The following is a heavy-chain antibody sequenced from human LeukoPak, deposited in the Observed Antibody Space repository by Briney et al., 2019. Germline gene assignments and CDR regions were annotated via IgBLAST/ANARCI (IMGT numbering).Heavy chain of an antibody. J-gene: IGHJ4*02. CDR3: ARWAGVTDQ. CDR1: GFTFEDYW. Sequence: GGSLRLSCAASGFTFEDYWMSWVRQVPRKGPEWVANIKQDGSVEHYLDSVKGRFTISRDNAKNSLFLQMNSLIAEDTAVYYCARWAGVTDQWGQGTLVTVSS. D-gene: IGHD5-18*01. V-gene: IGHV3-7*01. CDR2: IKQDGSVE.